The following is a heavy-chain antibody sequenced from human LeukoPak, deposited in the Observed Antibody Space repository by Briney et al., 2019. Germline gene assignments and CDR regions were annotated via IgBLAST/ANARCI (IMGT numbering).Heavy chain of an antibody. CDR2: INTNTGNP. D-gene: IGHD3-22*01. J-gene: IGHJ4*02. CDR1: GYTFTNYG. Sequence: ASVKVSCKASGYTFTNYGLNWVRQAPGQGLEWMGWINTNTGNPTYAQGFTGRFVFSLDTSVSTAYLQINTLKTEDTAVYYCARGQDYFDSSGYFPVVRHWGQGTLVTVSS. CDR3: ARGQDYFDSSGYFPVVRH. V-gene: IGHV7-4-1*02.